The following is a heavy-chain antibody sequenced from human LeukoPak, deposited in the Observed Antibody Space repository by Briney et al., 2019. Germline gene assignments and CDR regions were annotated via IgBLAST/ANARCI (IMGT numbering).Heavy chain of an antibody. CDR2: IYYSGST. V-gene: IGHV4-39*07. Sequence: SETLSLTCTVSGGSISSSSFYWGWIRQPPGKGLEWIGSIYYSGSTYYNPSLKSRVTISVDTSKNQFSLKLSSVTAADTAVYYCTRVAYGDYSDFDYWGQGTLVTVSS. CDR3: TRVAYGDYSDFDY. J-gene: IGHJ4*02. CDR1: GGSISSSSFY. D-gene: IGHD4-17*01.